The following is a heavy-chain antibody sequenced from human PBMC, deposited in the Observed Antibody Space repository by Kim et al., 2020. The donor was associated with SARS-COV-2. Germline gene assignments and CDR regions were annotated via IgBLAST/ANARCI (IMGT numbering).Heavy chain of an antibody. D-gene: IGHD3-22*01. Sequence: SVKGRFTISRDNAKTSQYLQMNSLRAEDTAVYYCARALPYYYDSSGYWVYWGQGTLVTVSS. V-gene: IGHV3-21*01. J-gene: IGHJ4*02. CDR3: ARALPYYYDSSGYWVY.